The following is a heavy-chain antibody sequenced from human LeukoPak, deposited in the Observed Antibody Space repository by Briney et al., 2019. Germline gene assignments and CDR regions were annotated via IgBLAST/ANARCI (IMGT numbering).Heavy chain of an antibody. D-gene: IGHD1-14*01. CDR2: IDYTGRS. Sequence: SETLSLTCTVSGGSMRSYYWIWIRQPPGKGLEWIGYIDYTGRSKDNPSLKSRVTISVDMSKNQFSLKLRSVTAADTGVYYCARSSPGGTGTTGYWGQGTLVTVSS. J-gene: IGHJ4*02. CDR3: ARSSPGGTGTTGY. CDR1: GGSMRSYY. V-gene: IGHV4-59*01.